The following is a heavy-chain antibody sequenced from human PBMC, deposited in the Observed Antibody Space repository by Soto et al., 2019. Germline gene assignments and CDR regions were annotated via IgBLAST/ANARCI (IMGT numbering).Heavy chain of an antibody. CDR2: IKEDGSQK. CDR3: ASGDNVKS. J-gene: IGHJ4*02. CDR1: GFSFSSHW. Sequence: PGGSLRLSCAVSGFSFSSHWMNWVRQAPGKGLEWLANIKEDGSQKYYMDSLKGRFTISRDNAINSLYLHMSSLRVEDTAVYFCASGDNVKSWGQGTQVTVSS. V-gene: IGHV3-7*03. D-gene: IGHD3-10*01.